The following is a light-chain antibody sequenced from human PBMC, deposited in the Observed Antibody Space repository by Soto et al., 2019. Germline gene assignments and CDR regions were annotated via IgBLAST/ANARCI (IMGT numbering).Light chain of an antibody. CDR1: SSDVGGYNY. CDR2: EVS. J-gene: IGLJ2*01. CDR3: NSYTSSSTLVV. Sequence: QAVVTQPASVSGSPGQSITISCTGTSSDVGGYNYVSWYQQHPGKAPKLLIYEVSHRPSGVSNRFSGSKSGNTASLTISGLQAEDEADYYCNSYTSSSTLVVFGGGTKLTVL. V-gene: IGLV2-14*01.